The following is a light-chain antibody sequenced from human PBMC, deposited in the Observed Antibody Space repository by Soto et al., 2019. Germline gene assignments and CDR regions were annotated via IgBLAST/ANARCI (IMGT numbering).Light chain of an antibody. Sequence: QSVLTQPASVSGSPGQSITISCTGTSSDVGGYNYVSWYQLHPGKAPKLMVCEVSNRPSGVSNRFSGSKSGNTASLTISGLQAEDEADYYCSSYTSSTAYVFGTGTKVTVL. CDR1: SSDVGGYNY. CDR2: EVS. V-gene: IGLV2-14*01. CDR3: SSYTSSTAYV. J-gene: IGLJ1*01.